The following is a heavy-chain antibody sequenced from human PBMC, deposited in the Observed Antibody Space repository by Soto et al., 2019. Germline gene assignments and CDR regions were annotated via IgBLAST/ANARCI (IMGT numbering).Heavy chain of an antibody. D-gene: IGHD4-17*01. Sequence: QVQLVQSGAEVKKPGSSVKVSCKASGGTLSNYAFTWVRQAPGQGLEWMGGFIPIFNTANYAQKFQGRVTMTADESTSTAYMEVNSLRSEDTAIYYCARVRPTDYVGNYNNGMDVWGQGTTVTVSS. CDR1: GGTLSNYA. CDR2: FIPIFNTA. J-gene: IGHJ6*02. V-gene: IGHV1-69*01. CDR3: ARVRPTDYVGNYNNGMDV.